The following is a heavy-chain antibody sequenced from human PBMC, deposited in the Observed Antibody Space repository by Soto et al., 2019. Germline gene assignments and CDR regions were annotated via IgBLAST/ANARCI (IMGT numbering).Heavy chain of an antibody. J-gene: IGHJ4*02. D-gene: IGHD6-19*01. CDR3: ARMRYLDPKYSSGWDHVDY. CDR1: GFSLSTSGMC. V-gene: IGHV2-70*01. Sequence: SGPTLVNPTQSLTLTCTFSGFSLSTSGMCVSWIRQPPGKALEWLALIDWDDDKYYSTSLKTRLTISKDTSKNQVVLTMTNMDPVDTATYYCARMRYLDPKYSSGWDHVDYWGQGTVETVSS. CDR2: IDWDDDK.